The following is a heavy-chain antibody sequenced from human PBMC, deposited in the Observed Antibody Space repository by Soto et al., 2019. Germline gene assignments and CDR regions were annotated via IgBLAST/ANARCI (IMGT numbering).Heavy chain of an antibody. V-gene: IGHV4-30-2*01. CDR3: ARVAAAGNFDY. Sequence: SETLSLTCAVSGGSISSGGYSWSWIRQPPGKGLEWIGYIYHSGSTYYNPSLKSRVTISVDRSKNQFSLKLSSVTAADTAVYYCARVAAAGNFDYWGQGTLVTVSS. D-gene: IGHD6-13*01. CDR2: IYHSGST. J-gene: IGHJ4*02. CDR1: GGSISSGGYS.